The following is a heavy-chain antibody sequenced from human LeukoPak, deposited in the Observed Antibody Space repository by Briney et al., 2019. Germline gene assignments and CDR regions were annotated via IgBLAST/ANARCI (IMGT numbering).Heavy chain of an antibody. V-gene: IGHV4-4*07. D-gene: IGHD3-9*01. CDR1: GGSISSYY. CDR3: ASEAYDILTGYPN. J-gene: IGHJ4*02. Sequence: PSETLSLACTVSGGSISSYYWSWIRQPAGKGLEWIGRIHTSGSTNYNPSLKSRVTMSVDTSKNQFSLKLSSVTAADTAVYYCASEAYDILTGYPNWGQGTLVTVSS. CDR2: IHTSGST.